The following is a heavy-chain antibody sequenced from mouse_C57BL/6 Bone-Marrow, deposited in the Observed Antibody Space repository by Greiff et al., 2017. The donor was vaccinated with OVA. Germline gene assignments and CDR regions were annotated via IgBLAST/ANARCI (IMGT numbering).Heavy chain of an antibody. V-gene: IGHV2-2*01. J-gene: IGHJ4*01. Sequence: QVQLQQSGPGLVQPSQSLSITCTVSGFSLTSYGVHWVRQSPGKGLEWLGVIWSGGSTDYNAAFISRLSISKANSKSQVFFKMNSLQADDTAIYYCARKDYYGSSYAYAMDYWGQGTSVTVSS. CDR1: GFSLTSYG. CDR2: IWSGGST. CDR3: ARKDYYGSSYAYAMDY. D-gene: IGHD1-1*01.